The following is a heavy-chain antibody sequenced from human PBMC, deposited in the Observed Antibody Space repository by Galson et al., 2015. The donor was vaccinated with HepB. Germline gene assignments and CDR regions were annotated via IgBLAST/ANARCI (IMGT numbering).Heavy chain of an antibody. D-gene: IGHD6-13*01. Sequence: SLRLSCAASGFTFSDYYVSWIRQAPGKGLEWVSYISSSSSYTNYADSVKGRFTISRDNAKNSLYLQMNSLRAEDTAVYYCARGSSSWYESDYWGQGTTVTVSS. CDR3: ARGSSSWYESDY. J-gene: IGHJ4*03. V-gene: IGHV3-11*03. CDR1: GFTFSDYY. CDR2: ISSSSSYT.